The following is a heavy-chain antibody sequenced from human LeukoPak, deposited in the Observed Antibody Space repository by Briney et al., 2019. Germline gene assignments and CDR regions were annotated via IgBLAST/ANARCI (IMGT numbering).Heavy chain of an antibody. CDR2: IYYTGTT. Sequence: PSETLSLTCVVSGGSIATSSYFWGWIRQPPGKGLEWIGTIYYTGTTYYTPYLKSRVTASVATSKNHFFLKLTSVTAEDTAVYHCARPLAYGSIDYWGQGTLVTVSS. V-gene: IGHV4-39*02. CDR3: ARPLAYGSIDY. CDR1: GGSIATSSYF. D-gene: IGHD2-15*01. J-gene: IGHJ4*02.